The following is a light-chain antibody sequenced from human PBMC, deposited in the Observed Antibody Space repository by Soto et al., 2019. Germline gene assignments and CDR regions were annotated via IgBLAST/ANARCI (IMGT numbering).Light chain of an antibody. J-gene: IGKJ4*01. CDR3: QQTSNTPQT. CDR1: QSISSW. CDR2: GAS. V-gene: IGKV1-39*01. Sequence: DIQMTQSPSTLSASVGDRVTITCRASQSISSWLAWYQQKPGTAPKLLIYGASSLQSGVPSRFSGSGPGTDFTLTIRSLQPEDFATYYCQQTSNTPQTFGGGTKVDI.